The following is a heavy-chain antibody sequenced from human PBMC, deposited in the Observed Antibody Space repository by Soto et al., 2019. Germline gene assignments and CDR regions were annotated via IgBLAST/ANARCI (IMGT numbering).Heavy chain of an antibody. CDR3: ARDEGSIAARPYYYGMDV. V-gene: IGHV1-69*01. D-gene: IGHD6-6*01. Sequence: QVQLVQSGAEVKKPGSSVKVSCTASGGTFSSYAISWVRQAPGQGLEWMGGIIPLFGTASYAKKFQGRVTTTADEPTTTAYMELSSLRSEDTAVYYCARDEGSIAARPYYYGMDVWGQGTTVTVSS. J-gene: IGHJ6*02. CDR1: GGTFSSYA. CDR2: IIPLFGTA.